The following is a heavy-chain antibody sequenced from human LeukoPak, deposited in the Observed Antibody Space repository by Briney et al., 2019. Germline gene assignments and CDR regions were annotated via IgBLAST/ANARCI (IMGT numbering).Heavy chain of an antibody. CDR1: GDSISSYY. J-gene: IGHJ2*01. D-gene: IGHD2-15*01. V-gene: IGHV4-59*01. CDR3: AGGSLVSFGASGRWYFDL. CDR2: ISNTGST. Sequence: SETLSLTCTVSGDSISSYYWSWIRQPPEKGLEWIGYISNTGSTTYNPSLKSRVTISADTSKNHFSLKLKSVTAADTAVYHCAGGSLVSFGASGRWYFDLWGRGTRVTVSS.